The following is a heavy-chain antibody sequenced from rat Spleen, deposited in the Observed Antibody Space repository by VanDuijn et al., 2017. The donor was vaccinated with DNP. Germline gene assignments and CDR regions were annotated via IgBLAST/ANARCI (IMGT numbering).Heavy chain of an antibody. D-gene: IGHD1-2*01. Sequence: EVQLVESGGGLVQPGRSLKLSCAASGFTFSNYWMTWIRQAPGKGLEWVASITNTGGSVYYPGSVKGRFTISRDNAQNTLYLQMNSLRSEDTATYYCTRGPIYYASSYIPDYWGQGVMVTVSS. CDR1: GFTFSNYW. CDR2: ITNTGGSV. CDR3: TRGPIYYASSYIPDY. J-gene: IGHJ2*01. V-gene: IGHV5-31*01.